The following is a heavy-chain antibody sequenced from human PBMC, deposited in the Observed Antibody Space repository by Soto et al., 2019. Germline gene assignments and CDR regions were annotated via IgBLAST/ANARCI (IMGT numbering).Heavy chain of an antibody. V-gene: IGHV4-30-2*01. CDR1: GGAISSGGYS. Sequence: QLQLQESGSGLVKPSQTLSLTCAVSGGAISSGGYSWSWIRQPPGKGLEWIGYSYHSGSTYYNPSLKIRVTISVDRSKNQFSLKLSSVTAAATAVYYCASAQLWFGELSVKGGGNWFDPWGQGTLVTFSS. D-gene: IGHD3-10*01. J-gene: IGHJ5*02. CDR3: ASAQLWFGELSVKGGGNWFDP. CDR2: SYHSGST.